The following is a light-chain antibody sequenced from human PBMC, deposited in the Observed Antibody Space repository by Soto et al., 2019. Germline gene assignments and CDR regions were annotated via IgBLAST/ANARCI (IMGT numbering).Light chain of an antibody. Sequence: AIQMTQSPSSLSASVGDRVTINFRASQGIRNDLGWYQQKPRKAPKLLIYAASSLQSGVPSRFSGCVSGKEFTLTISSLQPGDFATYYCLQDYNCPLNFGRGRRLEIK. CDR1: QGIRND. CDR2: AAS. CDR3: LQDYNCPLN. J-gene: IGKJ5*01. V-gene: IGKV1-6*01.